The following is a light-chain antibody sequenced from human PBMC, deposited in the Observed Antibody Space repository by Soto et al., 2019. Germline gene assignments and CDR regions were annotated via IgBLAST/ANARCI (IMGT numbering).Light chain of an antibody. V-gene: IGKV1-33*01. CDR1: QDISDY. CDR2: HAS. Sequence: DIQMTQSPSSLSASVGDRVTITCQASQDISDYLNWYQPKPGQAPKLLIYHASNWGTGVPSRFSAGASGPDFILNTTTLPPEDLATDYCRQYDNLPPTFGPGTKVDI. CDR3: RQYDNLPPT. J-gene: IGKJ3*01.